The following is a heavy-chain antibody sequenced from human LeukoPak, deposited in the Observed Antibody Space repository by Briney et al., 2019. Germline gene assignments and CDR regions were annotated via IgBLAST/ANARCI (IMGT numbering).Heavy chain of an antibody. CDR2: IIPILGIA. CDR3: ATRGEGVTYFY. Sequence: ASVKVSCKASGGTLSSYTISWVRQAPGQGREWMGRIIPILGIANYAQNFQGRVTITAEKSTSTDYMELSSLRSEDTAVYYCATRGEGVTYFYWGQGTLVTVSS. CDR1: GGTLSSYT. J-gene: IGHJ4*02. V-gene: IGHV1-69*02. D-gene: IGHD2/OR15-2a*01.